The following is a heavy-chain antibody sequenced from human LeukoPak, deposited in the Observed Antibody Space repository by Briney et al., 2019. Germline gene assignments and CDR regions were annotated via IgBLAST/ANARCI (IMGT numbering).Heavy chain of an antibody. D-gene: IGHD4-23*01. J-gene: IGHJ4*02. Sequence: GGSLRLSCAASGFTVSSNYMSWVRQAPGKGLEWVSVIYSGGSTYYADSVKGRFTISRDNSKNTLYLQMNSLRAEDTAVYYCARHYGGNSYHISEVVDYWGQGTLVTVSS. CDR2: IYSGGST. CDR3: ARHYGGNSYHISEVVDY. CDR1: GFTVSSNY. V-gene: IGHV3-53*01.